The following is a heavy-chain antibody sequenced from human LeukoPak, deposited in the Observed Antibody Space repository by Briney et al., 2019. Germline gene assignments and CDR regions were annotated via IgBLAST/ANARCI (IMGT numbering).Heavy chain of an antibody. J-gene: IGHJ4*02. CDR3: ARDQGLYYGGNLYYFDY. D-gene: IGHD4-23*01. Sequence: ASVKVSCKASGYTFTSYDMHWVRQAPGQGLEWMGIINPNDGNTTYAQKFQGRVTMTRDMSTSTVYMELSGLRSEDTAVYYCARDQGLYYGGNLYYFDYWGQGTLVTVSS. CDR1: GYTFTSYD. CDR2: INPNDGNT. V-gene: IGHV1-46*01.